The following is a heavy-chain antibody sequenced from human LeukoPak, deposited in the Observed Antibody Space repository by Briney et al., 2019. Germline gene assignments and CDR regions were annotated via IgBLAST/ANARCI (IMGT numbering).Heavy chain of an antibody. CDR3: TRHDYGGHYYYGMDV. D-gene: IGHD4-23*01. CDR1: GFTFSGSA. Sequence: PGGSLKLSCAASGFTFSGSAMHWVRQAPGKGLEWVGRIRSKANSYATAYAASVKGRFTISRDDSKNTAYLRMNSLKTEDTAVYYCTRHDYGGHYYYGMDVWGKGTTVTVSS. J-gene: IGHJ6*04. V-gene: IGHV3-73*01. CDR2: IRSKANSYAT.